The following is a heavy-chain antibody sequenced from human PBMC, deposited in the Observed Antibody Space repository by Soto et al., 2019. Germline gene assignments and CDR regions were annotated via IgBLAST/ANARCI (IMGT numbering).Heavy chain of an antibody. CDR2: VYHNGGP. CDR1: DGFISSSNY. J-gene: IGHJ4*02. Sequence: QVQLQESGPGLVKPSGTLSLTCAVSDGFISSSNYWSLVRQPPGEGLEWIGQVYHNGGPSYNPSPRGRGTLAIEKSQYQFSLNLSAVSAADTAVDFCVRNGGRLFDYWGPGHLVTVSS. CDR3: VRNGGRLFDY. V-gene: IGHV4-4*02. D-gene: IGHD2-15*01.